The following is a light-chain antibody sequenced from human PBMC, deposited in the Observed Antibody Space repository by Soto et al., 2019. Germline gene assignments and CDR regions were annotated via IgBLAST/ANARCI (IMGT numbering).Light chain of an antibody. Sequence: QSALTQPASVSGSPGQSITISCTGTSRDIGAHNYVSWYQQHPGKAPKLMIYEVTNRPSGVSNRFSGSKSGNTASLTISGLQADDEADYYCNAYATSSARVFGGGTKLTVL. CDR3: NAYATSSARV. CDR2: EVT. J-gene: IGLJ3*02. V-gene: IGLV2-14*01. CDR1: SRDIGAHNY.